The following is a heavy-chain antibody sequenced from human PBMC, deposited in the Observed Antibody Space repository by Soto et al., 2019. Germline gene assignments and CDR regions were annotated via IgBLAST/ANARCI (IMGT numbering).Heavy chain of an antibody. CDR3: ARSHPDRAGAAY. CDR1: GGIFTTYA. D-gene: IGHD6-19*01. CDR2: IIPVFTTA. J-gene: IGHJ4*02. V-gene: IGHV1-69*01. Sequence: QVQLVQSGAEVKKPGSSVKVSCKASGGIFTTYAISWVRQAPGQGLEWMGGIIPVFTTADYAQKFHGRLTITADESTSTAYMELTSLKSEDTGVYYCARSHPDRAGAAYWGQGTPVTVSS.